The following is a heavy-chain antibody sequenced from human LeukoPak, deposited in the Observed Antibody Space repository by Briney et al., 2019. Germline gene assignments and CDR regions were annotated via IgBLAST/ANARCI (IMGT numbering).Heavy chain of an antibody. CDR2: MNPNSGNT. CDR1: GYTFTTYD. J-gene: IGHJ4*02. V-gene: IGHV1-8*01. Sequence: ASVKVSCKASGYTFTTYDINWVRQATGQGLEWMGWMNPNSGNTGYAQKFQGRVTMTRDTSISTAYMELSSLISEDTAVYYCARGLLTTVSLNWGQGTLVTVSS. D-gene: IGHD4-17*01. CDR3: ARGLLTTVSLN.